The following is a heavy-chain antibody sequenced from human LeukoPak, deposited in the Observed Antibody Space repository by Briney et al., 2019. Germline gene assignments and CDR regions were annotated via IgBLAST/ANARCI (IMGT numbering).Heavy chain of an antibody. CDR3: AKSRGLIAAATY. J-gene: IGHJ4*02. CDR1: GFTFSSYV. CDR2: ISGSGGST. V-gene: IGHV3-23*01. D-gene: IGHD6-13*01. Sequence: AGGSLRLSCAASGFTFSSYVMSWVRQAPGKGLEWVSAISGSGGSTYYADSVKGRFTISRDNSKNTLYLQMNSLRAEDTAVYYCAKSRGLIAAATYWGQGTLVTVSS.